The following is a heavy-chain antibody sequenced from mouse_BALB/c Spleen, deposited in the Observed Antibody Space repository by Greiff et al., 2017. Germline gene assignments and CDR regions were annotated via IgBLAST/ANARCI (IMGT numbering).Heavy chain of an antibody. D-gene: IGHD2-14*01. Sequence: EVQGVESGGDLVKPGGSLKLSCAASGFTFSSYGMSWVRQTPDKRLEWVATISSGGSYTYYPDSVKGRFTISRDNAKNTLYLQMSSLKSEDTAMYYCARRNRYDRFDYWGQGTTLTVSS. CDR2: ISSGGSYT. J-gene: IGHJ2*01. CDR1: GFTFSSYG. V-gene: IGHV5-6*01. CDR3: ARRNRYDRFDY.